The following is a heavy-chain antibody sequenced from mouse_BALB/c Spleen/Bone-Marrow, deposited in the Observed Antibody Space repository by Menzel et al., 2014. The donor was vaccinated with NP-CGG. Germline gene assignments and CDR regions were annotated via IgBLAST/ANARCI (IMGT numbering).Heavy chain of an antibody. Sequence: EVHLVESGPELVKPGASVKMSCKASGYTFINYVMHWVKQKPGQGLEWIGYINPYYDVTKYNEKFKGEATLTSDKSSSTAYMELSSLTSEDSAVYYCARGVDFDYWGQGTTLTVSS. V-gene: IGHV1-14*01. J-gene: IGHJ2*01. CDR2: INPYYDVT. CDR1: GYTFINYV. CDR3: ARGVDFDY.